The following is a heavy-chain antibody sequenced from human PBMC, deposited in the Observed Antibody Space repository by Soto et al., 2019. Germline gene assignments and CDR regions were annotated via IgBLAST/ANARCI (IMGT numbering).Heavy chain of an antibody. CDR2: ISYDGNNK. CDR3: ARAGCDGGSCYTLVGLRYGMDV. D-gene: IGHD2-15*01. Sequence: QVQLVESGGGVVQPGRSLRLSCAASGFIFSSYAMYWVRQAPGKGLEWVAVISYDGNNKYYADSVKGRFTISRDNSGNTLYLQMNSLSAEDSAVYYCARAGCDGGSCYTLVGLRYGMDVWGQGTTVTVSS. CDR1: GFIFSSYA. V-gene: IGHV3-30-3*01. J-gene: IGHJ6*02.